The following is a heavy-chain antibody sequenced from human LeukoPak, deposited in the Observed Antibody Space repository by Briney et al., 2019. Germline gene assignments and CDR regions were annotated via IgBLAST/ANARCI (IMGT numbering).Heavy chain of an antibody. CDR3: AKDLGYRKYFFYYGMDV. Sequence: SLELSCVGTGFNFSDYAMHWVRQVPGTGLEWVSGISYNGGSIAYADSVKGRFTISRDNANHSLHLEMSSLRVEDTALYYCAKDLGYRKYFFYYGMDVWGLGTTVTVSS. CDR2: ISYNGGSI. V-gene: IGHV3-9*01. D-gene: IGHD2/OR15-2a*01. CDR1: GFNFSDYA. J-gene: IGHJ6*02.